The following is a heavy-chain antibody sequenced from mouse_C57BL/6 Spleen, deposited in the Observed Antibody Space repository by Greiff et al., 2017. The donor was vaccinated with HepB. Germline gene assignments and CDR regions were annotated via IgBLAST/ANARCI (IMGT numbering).Heavy chain of an antibody. CDR3: ARLGDYDGGFAY. D-gene: IGHD2-4*01. CDR2: IYPRSGNT. V-gene: IGHV1-81*01. J-gene: IGHJ3*01. CDR1: GYTFTSYG. Sequence: VQLQESGAELARPGASVKLSCKASGYTFTSYGISWVKQRTGQGLEWIGEIYPRSGNTYYNEKFKGKATLTADKSSSTAYMELRSLTSEDSAVYFCARLGDYDGGFAYWGQGTLVTVSA.